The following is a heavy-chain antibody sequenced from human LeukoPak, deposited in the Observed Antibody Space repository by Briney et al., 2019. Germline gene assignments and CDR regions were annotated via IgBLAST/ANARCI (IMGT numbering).Heavy chain of an antibody. V-gene: IGHV3-23*01. J-gene: IGHJ4*02. CDR1: GFTFSSYA. CDR3: AREGITGTTSPYFDY. CDR2: ISGSGDNT. D-gene: IGHD1-20*01. Sequence: GGSLRLSCAASGFTFSSYAMSWVRQAPGKGLEWVSGISGSGDNTYYADSVKGRFTISRDNSKNTLYVQVNSLGTEDTAVYSCAREGITGTTSPYFDYWGQGTLVTVSS.